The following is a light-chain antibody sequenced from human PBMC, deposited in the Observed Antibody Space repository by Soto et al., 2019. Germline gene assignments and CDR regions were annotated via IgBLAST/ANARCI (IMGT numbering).Light chain of an antibody. J-gene: IGLJ2*01. CDR2: SNN. CDR3: AAWEDSLNGLVV. Sequence: QAVVTQPPSASGTPGQRVTISCSGSSSNIGTNAVNWCQQLPGTAPRLLIYSNNQRPSGVPDRFSGSKSGTSASLAISGLQSEDEADYYCAAWEDSLNGLVVFGGGTKLTVL. V-gene: IGLV1-44*01. CDR1: SSNIGTNA.